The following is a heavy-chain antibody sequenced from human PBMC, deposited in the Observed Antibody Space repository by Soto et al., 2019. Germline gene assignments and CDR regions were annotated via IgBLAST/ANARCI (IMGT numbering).Heavy chain of an antibody. J-gene: IGHJ3*02. CDR2: INPATGAA. D-gene: IGHD3-3*01. V-gene: IGHV1-2*02. CDR3: ARGGVVGVAGSAAFEM. CDR1: GYPVTAYY. Sequence: QLHLVQSGAVVKKPGASVTVSCSASGYPVTAYYMHWVRQAPGRGLEWMGGINPATGAAKYTQTLQGKVPPPGYPAKSMVLIGPTGLPSGDPAVFYRARGGVVGVAGSAAFEMWGQGTVVTVSS.